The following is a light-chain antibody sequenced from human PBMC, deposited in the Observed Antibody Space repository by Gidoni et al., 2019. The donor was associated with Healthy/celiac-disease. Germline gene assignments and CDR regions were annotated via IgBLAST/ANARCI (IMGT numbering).Light chain of an antibody. CDR2: KAS. CDR3: QQYNSYPWT. V-gene: IGKV1-5*03. Sequence: DIQMTQSPSTLSASVGDRVTITCRDSQSISSWLAWYQQKPGKAPKLLIYKASSLESGVPSRFSGSGSGKEFTLTISSLQPDDFATYYCQQYNSYPWTFGQGTKVEIK. J-gene: IGKJ1*01. CDR1: QSISSW.